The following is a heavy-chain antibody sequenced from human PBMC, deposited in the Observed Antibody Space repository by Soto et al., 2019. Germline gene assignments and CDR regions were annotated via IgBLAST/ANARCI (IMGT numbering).Heavy chain of an antibody. CDR3: AREFTNYVSSASYLDY. V-gene: IGHV6-1*01. CDR1: GDSVSDNSAA. D-gene: IGHD6-19*01. J-gene: IGHJ4*02. Sequence: SQTLSLTCAISGDSVSDNSAAWNWIRQSPSRGLEWLGRTYYRSKWYNDYAVSVKSRITVTPDTSKNQFSLHLNSVTPDDTAVYYCAREFTNYVSSASYLDYWGQGALVTVSS. CDR2: TYYRSKWYN.